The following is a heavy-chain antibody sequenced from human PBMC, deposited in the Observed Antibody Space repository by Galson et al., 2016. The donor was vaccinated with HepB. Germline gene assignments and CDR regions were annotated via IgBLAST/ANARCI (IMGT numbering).Heavy chain of an antibody. CDR1: GDSIRSGAYY. Sequence: TLSLTCTVSGDSIRSGAYYWSWIRQHPGKGLEWIGYISHGGSTYYNPSLKRRAAISIDTSRNQFSLRLSSVTAADTAVYYCARGGLRYDDWGQGTLVTVSS. D-gene: IGHD4-17*01. J-gene: IGHJ4*02. CDR3: ARGGLRYDD. V-gene: IGHV4-31*03. CDR2: ISHGGST.